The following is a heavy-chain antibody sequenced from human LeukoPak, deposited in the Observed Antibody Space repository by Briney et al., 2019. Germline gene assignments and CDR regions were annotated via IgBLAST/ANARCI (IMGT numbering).Heavy chain of an antibody. Sequence: GGSLRLSCAVSGFTFSDYSMDWVRQAPGKGLEWISYMSNAGSTIYYADSVKGRFTISRDDAKNSLYLQMNSLRAEDTAVYYCARAPATIFGVVPGGWFDPWGQGTLVTVSS. V-gene: IGHV3-48*04. D-gene: IGHD3-3*01. J-gene: IGHJ5*02. CDR3: ARAPATIFGVVPGGWFDP. CDR2: MSNAGSTI. CDR1: GFTFSDYS.